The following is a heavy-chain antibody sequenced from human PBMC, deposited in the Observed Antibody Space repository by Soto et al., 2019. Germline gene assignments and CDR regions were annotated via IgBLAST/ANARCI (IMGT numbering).Heavy chain of an antibody. CDR2: INPNTGGT. Sequence: ASVKASCKTSGYRFTGYYLHWVRQAPGQGLEWMGWINPNTGGTDYAQKFQGRVNLTRDTSTGTVYMGLGSLTFDDTAVYYCARAVVPADYDGSGYSDREGPFDHWGQGALVTVS. J-gene: IGHJ4*02. D-gene: IGHD3-22*01. CDR3: ARAVVPADYDGSGYSDREGPFDH. CDR1: GYRFTGYY. V-gene: IGHV1-2*02.